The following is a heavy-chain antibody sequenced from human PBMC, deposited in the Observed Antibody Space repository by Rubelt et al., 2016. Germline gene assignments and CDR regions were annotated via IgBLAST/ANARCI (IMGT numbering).Heavy chain of an antibody. CDR3: ARAWDRGVTFEAIDP. Sequence: VQLLDSGGGLVQPGGSLRLSCVASGFTFSNYAMHWVRQAPGKGLEWVAVISYDGSNKYYADSVKGRFTNSRDNSKNTLYLQLGSLRAEDMAVDYCARAWDRGVTFEAIDPWGQGTLVTVSS. D-gene: IGHD3-10*01. CDR2: ISYDGSNK. CDR1: GFTFSNYA. J-gene: IGHJ5*02. V-gene: IGHV3-30*14.